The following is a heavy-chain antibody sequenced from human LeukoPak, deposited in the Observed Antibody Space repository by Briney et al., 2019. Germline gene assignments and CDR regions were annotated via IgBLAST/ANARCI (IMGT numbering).Heavy chain of an antibody. D-gene: IGHD3-16*01. V-gene: IGHV1-2*02. Sequence: ASVKVSCKTSGYTFTGYYIHLLRQAPGQGLEWMACIDPNSGGTNYAHKFQGRVTMTRDTSISTAYMELSRLRSDDTAVYYCARGGMMDPYYYYYMDVWGKGTTVTVSS. CDR1: GYTFTGYY. J-gene: IGHJ6*03. CDR3: ARGGMMDPYYYYYMDV. CDR2: IDPNSGGT.